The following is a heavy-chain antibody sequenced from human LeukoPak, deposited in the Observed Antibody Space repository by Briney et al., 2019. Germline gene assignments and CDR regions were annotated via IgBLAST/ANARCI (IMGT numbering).Heavy chain of an antibody. CDR1: GGSISSGGYY. Sequence: SETLSLTCTVSGGSISSGGYYWSWIRQPPGKGLEWIGYIYHSGSTYYNPSLKSRVTISVDRSKNQFSLKLSSVTAADTAVYYCARVAYQLLYLDYWGQGTLVTVSS. J-gene: IGHJ4*02. CDR2: IYHSGST. CDR3: ARVAYQLLYLDY. V-gene: IGHV4-30-2*01. D-gene: IGHD2-2*01.